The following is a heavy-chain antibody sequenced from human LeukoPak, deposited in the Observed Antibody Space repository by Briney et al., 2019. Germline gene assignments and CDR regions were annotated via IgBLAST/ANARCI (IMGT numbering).Heavy chain of an antibody. Sequence: ASVKVSCKASGYTFTNNYLHWVRQAPGQGLEWMGIINPSGGSTSYAQKFQGRVTMTRDTSTSTVYMELSSLRSEDTAVYYCARGKRLRYFDWLSLSFDYWGQGTLVTVSS. D-gene: IGHD3-9*01. V-gene: IGHV1-46*01. CDR2: INPSGGST. CDR3: ARGKRLRYFDWLSLSFDY. CDR1: GYTFTNNY. J-gene: IGHJ4*02.